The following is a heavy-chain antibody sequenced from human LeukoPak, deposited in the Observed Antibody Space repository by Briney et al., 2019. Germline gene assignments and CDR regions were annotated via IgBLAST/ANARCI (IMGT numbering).Heavy chain of an antibody. Sequence: SETLSLTCTVSGGSISSYYWSWIRQPPGKGLEWIGYIYYSGSTNYNPSLKSRVTISVDTSKNQFSLKLSSVTAADTAVYYCASNPKQQLVRYYYYYGMDVWGQGTTVTVSS. CDR1: GGSISSYY. V-gene: IGHV4-59*08. CDR2: IYYSGST. J-gene: IGHJ6*02. D-gene: IGHD6-13*01. CDR3: ASNPKQQLVRYYYYYGMDV.